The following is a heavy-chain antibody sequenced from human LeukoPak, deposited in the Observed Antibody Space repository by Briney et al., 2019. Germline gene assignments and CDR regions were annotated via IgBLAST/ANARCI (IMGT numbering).Heavy chain of an antibody. J-gene: IGHJ4*02. CDR3: TTVVGGYYNGVGY. CDR1: GFTFSNAW. V-gene: IGHV3-15*01. Sequence: GGSLRLSCAASGFTFSNAWMSWVRQAPGKGLEWVDRIKSKTDGGTTDYAAPVKGRFTISRDDSKNTLYLQMNSLKTEDTAVYYCTTVVGGYYNGVGYWGQGTLVTVSS. D-gene: IGHD3-22*01. CDR2: IKSKTDGGTT.